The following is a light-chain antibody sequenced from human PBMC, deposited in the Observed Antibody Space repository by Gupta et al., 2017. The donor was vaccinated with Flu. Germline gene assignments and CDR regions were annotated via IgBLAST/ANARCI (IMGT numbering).Light chain of an antibody. CDR1: QGISTY. Sequence: AIRMTQSPSSFSASTGDRVTIACRASQGISTYLAWYQQKPGKAPKLLIYAASTWQSGVPSRFSGSGSGTDFTLTISCLQSEDFATYYCQQYYSNSWTFGQGTRVEIK. V-gene: IGKV1-8*01. J-gene: IGKJ1*01. CDR2: AAS. CDR3: QQYYSNSWT.